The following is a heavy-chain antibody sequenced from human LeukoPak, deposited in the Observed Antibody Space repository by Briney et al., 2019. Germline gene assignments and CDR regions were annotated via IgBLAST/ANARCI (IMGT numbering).Heavy chain of an antibody. CDR2: IIPMFEKG. D-gene: IGHD2-15*01. CDR3: ATPGEGGEKCTGGSCYSVDYYYYYGMDV. CDR1: VGTFSIQA. J-gene: IGHJ6*02. Sequence: TVNVSYKASVGTFSIQAISWVRQAPGRGLEWMGGIIPMFEKGNYAQNFQGGVTDTADESPRTAYMELSSLSFEDTAVYYCATPGEGGEKCTGGSCYSVDYYYYYGMDVWGQGTTVTVSS. V-gene: IGHV1-69*13.